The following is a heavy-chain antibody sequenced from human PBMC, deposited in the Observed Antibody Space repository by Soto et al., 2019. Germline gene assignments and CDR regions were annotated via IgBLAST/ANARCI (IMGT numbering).Heavy chain of an antibody. D-gene: IGHD2-2*01. CDR1: GFFLSDYG. Sequence: QVQLVESGGGVVQPGGSLTLSCTASGFFLSDYGMHWVRQAPGKGLEWVAAISYDGSSEYYSDSVKDRFTTSRDNSKNTLDVHMNRRRVEDRAVYYCARGGGLNQLLSGSDHWGQGTLVTVSS. CDR3: ARGGGLNQLLSGSDH. CDR2: ISYDGSSE. V-gene: IGHV3-33*01. J-gene: IGHJ4*02.